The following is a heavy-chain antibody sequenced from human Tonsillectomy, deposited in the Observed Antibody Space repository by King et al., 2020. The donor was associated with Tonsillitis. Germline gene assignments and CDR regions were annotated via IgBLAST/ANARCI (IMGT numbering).Heavy chain of an antibody. D-gene: IGHD3-22*01. V-gene: IGHV4-30-4*01. CDR3: ATANPYYDSSGYYPVGAFDI. Sequence: QLQLQESGPGLVKPSQTLSLTCTVSGGSISSGDYYWSWFRQPPGKGLEWIGYIYYSGSTYYNPSLKSRVTISVDTSKNQFSLKLNSVTAADTAVYYCATANPYYDSSGYYPVGAFDIWGQGTMVTVSS. CDR1: GGSISSGDYY. J-gene: IGHJ3*02. CDR2: IYYSGST.